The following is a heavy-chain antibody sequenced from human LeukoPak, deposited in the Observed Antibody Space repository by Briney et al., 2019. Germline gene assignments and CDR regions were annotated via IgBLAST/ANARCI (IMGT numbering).Heavy chain of an antibody. V-gene: IGHV3-23*01. CDR3: PRQLCSGGSCSSFDY. J-gene: IGHJ4*02. D-gene: IGHD2-15*01. CDR1: GYSFSSYL. Sequence: GGSLRLSCAASGYSFSSYLMSGVRHARGKGLEWVSNISGNGGGTYYAVSVKGGFTISRDNSKNTLYLQMNSLRAEDRALYYCPRQLCSGGSCSSFDYWGQGTLVTVSS. CDR2: ISGNGGGT.